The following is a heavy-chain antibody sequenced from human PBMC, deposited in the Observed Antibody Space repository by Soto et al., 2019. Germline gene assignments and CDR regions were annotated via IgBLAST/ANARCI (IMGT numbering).Heavy chain of an antibody. CDR2: IYSGGST. V-gene: IGHV3-66*04. J-gene: IGHJ4*02. D-gene: IGHD5-18*01. Sequence: EVQLVESGGGLVQPGGSLRLSCAASGVTVSSNYMSWVRQAPGKGLEWVSVIYSGGSTYYADSVKGRFTISRDNSTNTLDLQMTSLRAEDTAVYYCARHGYNYGGGYFDYWGQGTLVTVSS. CDR1: GVTVSSNY. CDR3: ARHGYNYGGGYFDY.